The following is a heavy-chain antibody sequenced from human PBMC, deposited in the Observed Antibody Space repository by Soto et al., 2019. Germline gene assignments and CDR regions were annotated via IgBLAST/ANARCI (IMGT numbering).Heavy chain of an antibody. D-gene: IGHD1-7*01. CDR1: GGSISSGDYY. V-gene: IGHV4-30-4*01. J-gene: IGHJ4*02. CDR2: IYYSGST. CDR3: ARWVRLELLFDY. Sequence: PSETLSLTCTVSGGSISSGDYYWSWIRQPPGKGLEWIGYIYYSGSTYYNPSLKSRVTISVDTSKNQFSLKLSSVTAADTAVYYCARWVRLELLFDYWGQGTLVTV.